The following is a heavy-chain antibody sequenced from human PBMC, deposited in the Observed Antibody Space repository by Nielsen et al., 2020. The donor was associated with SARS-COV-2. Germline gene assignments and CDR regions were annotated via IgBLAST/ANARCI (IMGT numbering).Heavy chain of an antibody. CDR3: DIHGGYTGYDFRRPSHFDH. CDR2: IIPMLDSA. Sequence: SSVKVSCKASGCTFSSYTINWVRQAPRQGLEWMGMIIPMLDSANYAQKFQGRVTITADKPTSTAFLELSSLGSEDTAIYYCDIHGGYTGYDFRRPSHFDHWGQGSLITVFS. V-gene: IGHV1-69*02. D-gene: IGHD5-12*01. CDR1: GCTFSSYT. J-gene: IGHJ4*02.